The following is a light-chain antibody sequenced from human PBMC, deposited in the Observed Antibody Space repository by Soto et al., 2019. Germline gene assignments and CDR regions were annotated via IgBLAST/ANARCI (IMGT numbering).Light chain of an antibody. CDR1: QSVSRN. J-gene: IGKJ2*01. CDR3: QQYGDWPPDN. V-gene: IGKV3-15*01. CDR2: DAS. Sequence: EIVMTQSPATLSVSPGEMATLSCSASQSVSRNLAWYQQKPGQPPRLLIYDASTRATGVPARFGGSGSGTEFTLTISGLQSEDFAVYYCQQYGDWPPDNFGQGTKVDIK.